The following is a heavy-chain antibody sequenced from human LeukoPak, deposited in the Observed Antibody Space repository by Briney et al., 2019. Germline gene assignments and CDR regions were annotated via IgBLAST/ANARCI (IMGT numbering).Heavy chain of an antibody. Sequence: GGSLRLSCAASGFTFSSYWMHWVRQAPGKGLAWVANIKEDGSEKYHGDFVKGRFTISRDNAKKSLYLQMNSLRDEDTAVYYCARKIAPGVYYWGQGTLVTVSS. CDR1: GFTFSSYW. D-gene: IGHD6-13*01. V-gene: IGHV3-7*01. CDR2: IKEDGSEK. J-gene: IGHJ4*02. CDR3: ARKIAPGVYY.